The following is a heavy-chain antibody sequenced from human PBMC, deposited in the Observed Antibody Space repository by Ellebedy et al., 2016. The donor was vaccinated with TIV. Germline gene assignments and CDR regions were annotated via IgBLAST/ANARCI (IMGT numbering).Heavy chain of an antibody. Sequence: MPSETLSLTCAVSGGSISSSNWWSWVRQPPGKGLEWIGEIYHSGSTNYNPSLKSRVTISIDPSKNQFSLRLTSVTAADTALYYCARSTYGGGLDYWGQGTLVTVSS. J-gene: IGHJ4*02. D-gene: IGHD4-17*01. CDR1: GGSISSSNW. V-gene: IGHV4-4*02. CDR2: IYHSGST. CDR3: ARSTYGGGLDY.